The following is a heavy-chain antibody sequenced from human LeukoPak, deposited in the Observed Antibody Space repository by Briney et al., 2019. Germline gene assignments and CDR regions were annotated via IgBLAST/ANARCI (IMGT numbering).Heavy chain of an antibody. V-gene: IGHV3-9*01. CDR3: AKDSGSYPDAFDI. D-gene: IGHD1-26*01. CDR2: ISWNSGSI. Sequence: GGSLRLSCAASGFTFDDYAMHWVRQAPGKGLEWVSGISWNSGSIGYADSVKGRFTISRDNAKNSLYLQMNSLRAEDTAVYYCAKDSGSYPDAFDIWGLGTMVTVSS. J-gene: IGHJ3*02. CDR1: GFTFDDYA.